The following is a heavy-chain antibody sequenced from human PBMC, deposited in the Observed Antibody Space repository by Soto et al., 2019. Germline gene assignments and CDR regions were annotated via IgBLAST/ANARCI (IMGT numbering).Heavy chain of an antibody. D-gene: IGHD1-1*01. J-gene: IGHJ4*02. CDR2: IYYSGST. CDR3: ASGHDAYKVRY. V-gene: IGHV4-31*03. CDR1: GGSISSGDYY. Sequence: PSETLSLTCTVSGGSISSGDYYWSWIRQHPGKGLEGIGYIYYSGSTYYNPSLKSRVTISVDTSENQFSLKLTSVTAADTAVYFCASGHDAYKVRYWGQGTLVTVSS.